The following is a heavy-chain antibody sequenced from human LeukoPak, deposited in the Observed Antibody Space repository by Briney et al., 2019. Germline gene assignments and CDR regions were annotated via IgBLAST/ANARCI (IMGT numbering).Heavy chain of an antibody. J-gene: IGHJ4*02. Sequence: SETLSLTCTVSGASISSYYWSWIRQPPGKGLEWIGYIYYSGSTNYNPSLKSRVTISVDASKNQFSLKLSSVTAADTAVYYCARADPDYYDSSGYHTGGYFDYWGQGTLVTVSS. CDR1: GASISSYY. D-gene: IGHD3-22*01. V-gene: IGHV4-59*01. CDR3: ARADPDYYDSSGYHTGGYFDY. CDR2: IYYSGST.